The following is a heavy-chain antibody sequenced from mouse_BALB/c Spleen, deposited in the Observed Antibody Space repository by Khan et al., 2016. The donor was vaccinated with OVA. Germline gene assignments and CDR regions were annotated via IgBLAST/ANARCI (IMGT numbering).Heavy chain of an antibody. CDR3: ARRAYYANWYFDV. D-gene: IGHD1-1*01. CDR2: ISYSGST. Sequence: VQLKESGPGLVKPSQSLSLTYTVTGYSITSDYAWNWIRQFPGNKLEWMGYISYSGSTSYNPSLKSRISITRDTSKNQFFLQLNSVPTGDTATYYCARRAYYANWYFDVWGAGTTVTVSS. J-gene: IGHJ1*01. CDR1: GYSITSDYA. V-gene: IGHV3-2*02.